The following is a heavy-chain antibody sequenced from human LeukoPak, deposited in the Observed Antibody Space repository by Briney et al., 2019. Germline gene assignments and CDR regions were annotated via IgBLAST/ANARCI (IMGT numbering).Heavy chain of an antibody. J-gene: IGHJ4*02. D-gene: IGHD7-27*01. CDR3: VRDGPSWGLL. Sequence: SETLSLTRTVSGGSIGTYYWSWIRQPAGKGLEWIGRIFTTGGANYNPSLKSRVTMSLDTSKNLFSLKLNSVTAADTAVYYCVRDGPSWGLLWGQGALVTVSS. CDR1: GGSIGTYY. CDR2: IFTTGGA. V-gene: IGHV4-4*07.